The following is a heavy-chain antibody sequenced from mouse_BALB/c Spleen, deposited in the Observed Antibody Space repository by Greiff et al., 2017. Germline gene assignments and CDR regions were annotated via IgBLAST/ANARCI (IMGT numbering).Heavy chain of an antibody. V-gene: IGHV1S81*02. J-gene: IGHJ3*01. Sequence: QVQLKESGAELVKPGASVKLSCKASGYTFTSYWMHWVKQRPGQGLEWIGEINPSNGRTNYNEKFKSKATLTVDKSSSTAYLQLSILTSEDTAVYDGARAYYGSSYEGFAYWGQGTRVTVSA. D-gene: IGHD1-1*01. CDR2: INPSNGRT. CDR3: ARAYYGSSYEGFAY. CDR1: GYTFTSYW.